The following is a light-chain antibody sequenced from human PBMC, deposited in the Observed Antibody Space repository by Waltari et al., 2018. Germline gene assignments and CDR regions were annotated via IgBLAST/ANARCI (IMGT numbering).Light chain of an antibody. CDR3: QQYNNWPWT. J-gene: IGKJ1*01. CDR1: QSISSN. CDR2: GAS. Sequence: IVMTQSPATLSVSPGERASFSCRASQSISSNLAWYQQKPGQTPRLLIYGASARATGIPARFSGSGSGTEFTLTISSLQSEDFAVYHCQQYNNWPWTFGQGTKVEIK. V-gene: IGKV3D-15*01.